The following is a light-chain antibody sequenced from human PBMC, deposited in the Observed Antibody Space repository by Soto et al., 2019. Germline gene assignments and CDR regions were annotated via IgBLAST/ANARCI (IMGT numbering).Light chain of an antibody. J-gene: IGKJ1*01. CDR3: HQYVNSPRT. CDR2: AAS. CDR1: QIISKNY. V-gene: IGKV3-20*01. Sequence: EIVLTQSPGTVSLSPGERATLTCRASQIISKNYLAWYQQKPGQAPRLLIYAASSRATGIPDRFSGSGSGTDFTLTISSLEPEDFAVYYCHQYVNSPRTFGQGTKVDIK.